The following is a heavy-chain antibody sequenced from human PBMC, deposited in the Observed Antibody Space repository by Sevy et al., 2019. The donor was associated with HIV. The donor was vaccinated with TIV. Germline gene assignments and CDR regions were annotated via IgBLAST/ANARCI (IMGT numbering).Heavy chain of an antibody. D-gene: IGHD6-19*01. CDR3: AREGCNKHHDN. Sequence: ASVKVSCAASVFTFSNYAMSWVRQAPGKGLEWVSTFSFGCGKINYADSVKGRFTISRNNSKNTLNLQMNILRAEETALYYCAREGCNKHHDNWGQGTLVTVSS. V-gene: IGHV3-23*01. CDR2: FSFGCGKI. CDR1: VFTFSNYA. J-gene: IGHJ4*02.